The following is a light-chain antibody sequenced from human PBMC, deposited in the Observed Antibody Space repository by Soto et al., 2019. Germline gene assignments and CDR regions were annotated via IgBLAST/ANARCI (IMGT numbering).Light chain of an antibody. CDR1: QSVAGH. V-gene: IGKV3-11*01. CDR3: QQRSGVIT. Sequence: EIVLTQSPASLSLSPGERATLSCRASQSVAGHLAWYQQKPGQAPRLLIYAASNRATGIPARFTGSGFGTYFTLTISSLEPEDFAVYSCQQRSGVITVGQGTRLEIK. J-gene: IGKJ5*01. CDR2: AAS.